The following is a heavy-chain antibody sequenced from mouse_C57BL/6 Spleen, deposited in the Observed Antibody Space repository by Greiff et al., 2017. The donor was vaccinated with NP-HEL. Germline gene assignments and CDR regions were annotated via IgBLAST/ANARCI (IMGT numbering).Heavy chain of an antibody. Sequence: VQLQQPGAELLMPGASVKLSCKASGYTFTSYWMHWVKQRPGQGLEWIGEIDPSDSYTNYNQKFKGKSTLTVDKSSSTTYMQLSSRTSEDSAVYYCARYYDGYFDYWGQGTTLTVSS. CDR1: GYTFTSYW. D-gene: IGHD2-3*01. CDR3: ARYYDGYFDY. J-gene: IGHJ2*01. V-gene: IGHV1-69*01. CDR2: IDPSDSYT.